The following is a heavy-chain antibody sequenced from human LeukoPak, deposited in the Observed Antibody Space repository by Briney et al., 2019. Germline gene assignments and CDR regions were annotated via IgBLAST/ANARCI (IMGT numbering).Heavy chain of an antibody. CDR3: ARIAVAAGDY. D-gene: IGHD6-19*01. J-gene: IGHJ4*02. CDR1: GGSISSSSYY. V-gene: IGHV4-39*01. CDR2: IYYSGST. Sequence: PSETLSLTCTVSGGSISSSSYYWGWIRQPPGKGLEWIGSIYYSGSTYYNPSLKSRVTISVDTSKNQFSLRLSSVTAAYTAVYYCARIAVAAGDYWGQGTLVTVSS.